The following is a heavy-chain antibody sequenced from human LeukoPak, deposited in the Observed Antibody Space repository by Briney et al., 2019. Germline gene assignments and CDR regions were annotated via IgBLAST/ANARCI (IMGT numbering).Heavy chain of an antibody. CDR2: IYTTGDP. CDR3: ARATPVGGVRFDY. J-gene: IGHJ4*02. CDR1: GVSISSYY. V-gene: IGHV4-4*09. Sequence: SETLSLTCTVSGVSISSYYWSWIRQPPGKGLEGIGSIYTTGDPRYNPSLKSRVTISVDTSKNQFSLKLSSVTAADTAVYYCARATPVGGVRFDYWGQGTLVTVSS. D-gene: IGHD3-16*01.